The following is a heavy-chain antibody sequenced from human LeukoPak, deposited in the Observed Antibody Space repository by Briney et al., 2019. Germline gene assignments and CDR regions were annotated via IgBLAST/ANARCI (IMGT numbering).Heavy chain of an antibody. D-gene: IGHD3-3*01. V-gene: IGHV3-23*01. CDR1: GSTFDNSV. Sequence: GGSLRLSCAASGSTFDNSVMSWVRQAPGKGLECVSAISGSGRMTYYTDSVKGRFTISRDNSKNTLFLQMNSLRADDTAVYYCARGGSGVRPWGQGTQVTVSS. J-gene: IGHJ5*02. CDR2: ISGSGRMT. CDR3: ARGGSGVRP.